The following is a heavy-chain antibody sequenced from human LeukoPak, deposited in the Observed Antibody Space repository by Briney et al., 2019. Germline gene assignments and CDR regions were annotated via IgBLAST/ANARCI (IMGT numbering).Heavy chain of an antibody. J-gene: IGHJ4*02. CDR3: AREGAYYYDDEVPIGYFDY. CDR2: ISSSSSYI. V-gene: IGHV3-21*01. Sequence: PGGSLRLSCAASGFTFSSYSMNWVRQAPGKGLEWVSSISSSSSYIYYADSVKGRFTISRDNSKNTLYLQMNSLRAADTAVYYCAREGAYYYDDEVPIGYFDYWSQGTLVTVSS. CDR1: GFTFSSYS. D-gene: IGHD3-22*01.